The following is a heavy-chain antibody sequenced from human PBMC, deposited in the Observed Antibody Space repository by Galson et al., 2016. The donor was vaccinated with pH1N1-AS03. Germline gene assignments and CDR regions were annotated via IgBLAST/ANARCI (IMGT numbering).Heavy chain of an antibody. Sequence: SLRLSCAASEFTFSIYHMSWVRQAPGKGLEWVSYINSRSDTIYYADSVKGRFTISRDNAKNSLYLQMSSLRDEDTAVYYCARAVGGGDSFWGQGTLVTVSA. J-gene: IGHJ4*02. D-gene: IGHD4-23*01. CDR2: INSRSDTI. CDR3: ARAVGGGDSF. V-gene: IGHV3-48*02. CDR1: EFTFSIYH.